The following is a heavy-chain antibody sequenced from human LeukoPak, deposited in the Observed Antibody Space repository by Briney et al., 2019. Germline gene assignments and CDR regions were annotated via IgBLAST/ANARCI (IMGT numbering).Heavy chain of an antibody. CDR2: IYYSGST. CDR3: ERLAPPDEGMDV. Sequence: KPSETLSLTCTVSGGSISSYYWSWIRQPPGKGLEWIGYIYYSGSTNYNPSLKSRVTISVDPSKNQFSLKLSSVTAAATAVYYCERLAPPDEGMDVWGKGTTVTVSS. V-gene: IGHV4-59*01. J-gene: IGHJ6*04. CDR1: GGSISSYY.